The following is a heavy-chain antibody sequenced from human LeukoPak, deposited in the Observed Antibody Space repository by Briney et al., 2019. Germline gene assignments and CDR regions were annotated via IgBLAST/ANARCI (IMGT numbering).Heavy chain of an antibody. Sequence: GASVKVFCKASGYTFTSYYMHWVRQAPGQGLEWMGIINPSGGSTSYAQKFQGRVTMTRDMSTSTVYMELSSLRSEDTAVYYCAIVVVPARSNIAAASFPDYWGQGTLVTVSS. J-gene: IGHJ4*02. CDR2: INPSGGST. D-gene: IGHD2-2*01. V-gene: IGHV1-46*01. CDR1: GYTFTSYY. CDR3: AIVVVPARSNIAAASFPDY.